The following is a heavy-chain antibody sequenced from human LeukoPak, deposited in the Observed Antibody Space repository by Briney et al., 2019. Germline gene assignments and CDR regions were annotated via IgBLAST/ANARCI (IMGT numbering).Heavy chain of an antibody. Sequence: PGGSLRHSCAASGFTFSSYGMHRVRQAPGKGLEWVAFIRYDGSNKYYADSVKGRFTISRDNPKNTLYLQMNSLRAEDTTVYYCAKEYSGSYPPPFDYWGQGTLVTVSS. CDR1: GFTFSSYG. D-gene: IGHD1-26*01. J-gene: IGHJ4*02. CDR2: IRYDGSNK. CDR3: AKEYSGSYPPPFDY. V-gene: IGHV3-30*02.